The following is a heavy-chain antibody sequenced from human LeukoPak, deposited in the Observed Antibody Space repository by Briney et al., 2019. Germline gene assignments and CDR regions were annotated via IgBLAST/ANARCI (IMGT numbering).Heavy chain of an antibody. J-gene: IGHJ4*02. CDR1: GGSISSYY. CDR3: ARHGRLGVVSPYYDILTGCRDSSYFDY. V-gene: IGHV4-4*09. D-gene: IGHD3-9*01. Sequence: SETLSLTCTVSGGSISSYYWSCIRHPPGKGLGGVGIIYTSGSTNYNPSLKSRVTISVDTSKIQFSLMLSSVTAADTAVYYCARHGRLGVVSPYYDILTGCRDSSYFDYWGQGTLVTVSS. CDR2: IYTSGST.